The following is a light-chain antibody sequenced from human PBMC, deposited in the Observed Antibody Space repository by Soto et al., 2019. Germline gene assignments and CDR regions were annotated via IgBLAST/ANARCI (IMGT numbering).Light chain of an antibody. Sequence: QSALTQPRSVSGSPGQSVTISCTGTSSDVGGYNFVSWYQQYPGKAPKLIIYDVTKGPSGVPDRFSGSKSGNTASLTISGLQTDDEADYYCCSYAGSSTYVFGTGTKVTVL. CDR1: SSDVGGYNF. V-gene: IGLV2-11*01. CDR2: DVT. J-gene: IGLJ1*01. CDR3: CSYAGSSTYV.